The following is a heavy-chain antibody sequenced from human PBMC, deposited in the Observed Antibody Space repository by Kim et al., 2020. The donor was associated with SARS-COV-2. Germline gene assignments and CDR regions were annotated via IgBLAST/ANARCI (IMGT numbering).Heavy chain of an antibody. V-gene: IGHV3-21*01. Sequence: ADSVKGRFTISRDNAKNSLYLQMNSLRAEDTAVYYCARVGPRDYYYGMDVWGQGTTVTVSS. J-gene: IGHJ6*02. CDR3: ARVGPRDYYYGMDV.